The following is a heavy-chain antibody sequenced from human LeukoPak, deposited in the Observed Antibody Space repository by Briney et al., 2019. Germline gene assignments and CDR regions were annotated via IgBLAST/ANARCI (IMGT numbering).Heavy chain of an antibody. CDR2: VHHSGST. D-gene: IGHD6-25*01. J-gene: IGHJ4*02. Sequence: PSETLSLTCIVSGYSISSGYFWGWIRQPPGKGLEWIGSVHHSGSTYYNPSLKSRVTISVDTSKNQFSLKLSSVTAADTAVYYCARGGVSGYYFDYWGQGTLVTVSS. CDR3: ARGGVSGYYFDY. CDR1: GYSISSGYF. V-gene: IGHV4-38-2*02.